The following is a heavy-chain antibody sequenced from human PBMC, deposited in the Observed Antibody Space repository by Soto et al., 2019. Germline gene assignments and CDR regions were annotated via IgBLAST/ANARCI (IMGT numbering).Heavy chain of an antibody. CDR1: GYTFSSYG. V-gene: IGHV1-18*01. D-gene: IGHD5-12*01. CDR3: VRDWGLNGYDIFDY. Sequence: QVHLVQSGAEVKKPGASVKVSCKASGYTFSSYGVSWVRQAPGQGLEWMGWISAYNGHTNYVEKFQDRVTMTTDTSTSTAYLELRSLRSDDTAMYYCVRDWGLNGYDIFDYGGQGTLVTVPS. J-gene: IGHJ4*02. CDR2: ISAYNGHT.